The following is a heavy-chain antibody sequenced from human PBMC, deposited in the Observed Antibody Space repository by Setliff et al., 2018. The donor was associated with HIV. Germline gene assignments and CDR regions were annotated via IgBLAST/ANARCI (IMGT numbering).Heavy chain of an antibody. CDR3: ARDGRAVTSLMVVVSLKNGVDV. V-gene: IGHV1-46*01. J-gene: IGHJ6*02. D-gene: IGHD3-22*01. CDR2: VDPSGGST. CDR1: GYTFTNYG. Sequence: WASVKVSCKASGYTFTNYGISWVRQVPGQGLEWMGIVDPSGGSTHYAQKFEGRVTMTRDTSTSTFHMELSSLTSEDRAIYYCARDGRAVTSLMVVVSLKNGVDVWGQGTTVTVSS.